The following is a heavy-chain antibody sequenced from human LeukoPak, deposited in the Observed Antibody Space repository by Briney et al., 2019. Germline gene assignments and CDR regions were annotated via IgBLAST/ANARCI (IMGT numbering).Heavy chain of an antibody. V-gene: IGHV3-33*01. Sequence: PGGSLRLSCAASGFTFSSYGMHGVRQAPGKGLEWGAVIWYDGSTKYYADSVKGRFTVSRDNSKNTLYLQMNSLRAEDTAVYYCAISGGSGSYYPDYWGQGTLVTVSS. J-gene: IGHJ4*02. CDR1: GFTFSSYG. CDR3: AISGGSGSYYPDY. CDR2: IWYDGSTK. D-gene: IGHD3-10*01.